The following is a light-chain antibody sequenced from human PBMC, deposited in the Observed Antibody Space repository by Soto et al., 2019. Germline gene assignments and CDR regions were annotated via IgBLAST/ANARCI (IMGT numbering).Light chain of an antibody. CDR3: QHYNNWPHT. J-gene: IGKJ2*01. CDR2: GAS. Sequence: EIVLTQSPGTLSMSPGERATLSCRASQSVSSSYLAWYQQKPGLAPRLLIYGASTRATGVPARFIGSGSGTEFTLTISSLQSEDFAIYYCQHYNNWPHTFGQGTKVDIK. CDR1: QSVSSSY. V-gene: IGKV3-15*01.